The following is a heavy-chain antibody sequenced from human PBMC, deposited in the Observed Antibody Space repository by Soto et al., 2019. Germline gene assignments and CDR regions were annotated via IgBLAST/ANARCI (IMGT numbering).Heavy chain of an antibody. CDR1: GGSISSYY. Sequence: QVQLQESGPGLVKPSETLSLTCTVSGGSISSYYWSWIRQPPGKGLEWIGYIYYSGSTNYNPSLKSRVTISVDTSTNQFSLKLSLKLSSVTAADTAVYYCARRWGDYFDYWGQGTLVTVSS. CDR2: IYYSGST. J-gene: IGHJ4*02. V-gene: IGHV4-59*08. D-gene: IGHD3-16*01. CDR3: ARRWGDYFDY.